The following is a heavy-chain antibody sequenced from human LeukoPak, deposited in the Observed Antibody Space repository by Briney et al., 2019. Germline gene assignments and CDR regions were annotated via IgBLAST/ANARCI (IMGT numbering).Heavy chain of an antibody. V-gene: IGHV1-46*01. D-gene: IGHD3-22*01. Sequence: GESLKISCKGSGYTFTSYYMHWVRQAPGQGLEWMGIINPSGGSTSYAQKFQGRVTMTRDTPTSTVYMELSSLRSEDTAVYYCARDWSADYYDSSGYYYAFDYWGQGTLVTVSS. CDR1: GYTFTSYY. J-gene: IGHJ4*02. CDR2: INPSGGST. CDR3: ARDWSADYYDSSGYYYAFDY.